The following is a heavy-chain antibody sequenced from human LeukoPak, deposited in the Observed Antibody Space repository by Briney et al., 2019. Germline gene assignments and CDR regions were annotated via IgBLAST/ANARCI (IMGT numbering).Heavy chain of an antibody. CDR1: GYTFTSYY. V-gene: IGHV1-46*01. CDR2: INPSGGST. Sequence: GASVKVSCKASGYTFTSYYMHWVRQAPGQGLEWMGIINPSGGSTTYAQKFQGRVTMTRDTSTSTVYMELSSLRSEDTAVYHCARNSGNHALDIWGQGTMVTVAS. D-gene: IGHD3-10*01. J-gene: IGHJ3*02. CDR3: ARNSGNHALDI.